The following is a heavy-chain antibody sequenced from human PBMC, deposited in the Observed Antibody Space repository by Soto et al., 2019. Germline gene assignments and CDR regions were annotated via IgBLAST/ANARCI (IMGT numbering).Heavy chain of an antibody. CDR2: IYWDDAK. D-gene: IGHD3-16*01. J-gene: IGHJ4*02. CDR3: AHKGGGDRILDY. V-gene: IGHV2-5*02. Sequence: QITLKESGPTLVKPTQTLTLTCTFSGFSLSASGVGVGWIRQPPGKALEWLAIIYWDDAKHYSPSLKSSLTITKYPSKNQVVLTMTNMDPVDTATYYCAHKGGGDRILDYWGQGTLVTVSS. CDR1: GFSLSASGVG.